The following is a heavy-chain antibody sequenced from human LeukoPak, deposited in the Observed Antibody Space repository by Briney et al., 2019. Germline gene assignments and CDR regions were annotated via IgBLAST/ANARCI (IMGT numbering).Heavy chain of an antibody. V-gene: IGHV3-15*01. J-gene: IGHJ4*02. CDR1: GFTFSNAW. Sequence: PGGSLRLSCAASGFTFSNAWMSWVRQAPGKGLEWVGRIKSKTDGGTTDYAAPVKGRFTISRDDSKNTLYLQMDSLKTEDTAVYYCTTANDYGDFDYWGQGTLVTVSS. CDR3: TTANDYGDFDY. D-gene: IGHD4-17*01. CDR2: IKSKTDGGTT.